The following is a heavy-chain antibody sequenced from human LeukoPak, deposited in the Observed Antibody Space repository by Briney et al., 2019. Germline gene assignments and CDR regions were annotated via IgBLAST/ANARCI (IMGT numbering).Heavy chain of an antibody. D-gene: IGHD3-10*01. CDR2: INAGNGNT. J-gene: IGHJ4*02. Sequence: GASVKVSCKASGYTFTSYAMHWVRQAPGQRLEWTGWINAGNGNTKYSQKFQGRVTITRDTSASTAYMELSSLRSEDTAVYYCARAMVRGVITPGYWGQGTLVTVSS. V-gene: IGHV1-3*01. CDR1: GYTFTSYA. CDR3: ARAMVRGVITPGY.